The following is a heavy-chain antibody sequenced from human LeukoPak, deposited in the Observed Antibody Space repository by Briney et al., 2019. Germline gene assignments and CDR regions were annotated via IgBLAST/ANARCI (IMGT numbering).Heavy chain of an antibody. J-gene: IGHJ4*02. V-gene: IGHV3-30*04. CDR2: ISHDGSDK. CDR3: VQRGGPDY. CDR1: GFTFRSFA. D-gene: IGHD3-16*01. Sequence: EGSLRLSCAASGFTFRSFAMHWVRQAPGKGLEWVAIISHDGSDKYYADSVKGRFTISRDNSKNTLHLQMNSLRAEDTAVYYCVQRGGPDYWGQGTLVTVSS.